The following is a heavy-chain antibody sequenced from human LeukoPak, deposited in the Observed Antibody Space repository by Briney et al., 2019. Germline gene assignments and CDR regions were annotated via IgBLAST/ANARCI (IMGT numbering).Heavy chain of an antibody. Sequence: GGSLRLSCAVSGFTSTSYAMSWVRQALGKGLKWVSGINDRGDYTYYADSVKGRFTISRDSSKNTLYLQMNSLRAEDTAVYYCAKARSSWAVDYWGQGTLVTVSS. CDR1: GFTSTSYA. CDR2: INDRGDYT. CDR3: AKARSSWAVDY. V-gene: IGHV3-23*01. D-gene: IGHD2-2*01. J-gene: IGHJ4*02.